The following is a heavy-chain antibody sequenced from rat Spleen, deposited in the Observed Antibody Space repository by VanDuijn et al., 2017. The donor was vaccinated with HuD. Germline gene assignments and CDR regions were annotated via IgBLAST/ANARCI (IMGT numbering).Heavy chain of an antibody. V-gene: IGHV10-10*01. J-gene: IGHJ2*01. D-gene: IGHD1-2*01. CDR1: GFDFNSYG. CDR2: ISSKSYNYAT. Sequence: EVQLVESGGGLVQPKGSLRLSCAASGFDFNSYGMSWVRQAPGKGLDLVADISSKSYNYATYYADSVKDRFTISRYDSQSMVYLEMDNLNTEDTALYYCTVLTIAAYWGQGVMVTVSS. CDR3: TVLTIAAY.